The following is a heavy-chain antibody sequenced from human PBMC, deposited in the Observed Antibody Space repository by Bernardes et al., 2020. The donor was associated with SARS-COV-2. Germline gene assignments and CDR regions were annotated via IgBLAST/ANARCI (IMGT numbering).Heavy chain of an antibody. V-gene: IGHV4-31*03. CDR2: IFSRGNT. D-gene: IGHD3-22*01. CDR3: ARDMNYFDTTGGHDAFDV. J-gene: IGHJ3*01. CDR1: GDSFRSGGDY. Sequence: SETLSLTCSVSGDSFRSGGDYWSWIRQHPGKGLEWIGYIFSRGNTYYNPSLMNRVIISQDTSKNQFYLKVRSVTAADTAVYYCARDMNYFDTTGGHDAFDVWGPGTKVSVSS.